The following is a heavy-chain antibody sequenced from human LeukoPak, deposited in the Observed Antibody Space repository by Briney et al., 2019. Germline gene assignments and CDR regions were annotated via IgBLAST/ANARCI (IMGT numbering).Heavy chain of an antibody. D-gene: IGHD2-2*01. J-gene: IGHJ5*02. V-gene: IGHV4-59*01. CDR3: ARAGVVVPAPTKEWFDP. CDR2: IYYSGST. Sequence: SETLSLTCTVSGGSISSYYWSWIRQPPGKGLEWIGYIYYSGSTNYNPSLKSRVTISVDTSKNQFSLKLSSVTAADTAVYYCARAGVVVPAPTKEWFDPWGQGTLVTVSS. CDR1: GGSISSYY.